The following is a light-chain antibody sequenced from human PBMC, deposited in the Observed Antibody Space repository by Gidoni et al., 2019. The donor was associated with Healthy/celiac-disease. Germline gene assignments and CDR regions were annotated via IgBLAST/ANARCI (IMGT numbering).Light chain of an antibody. J-gene: IGKJ3*01. Sequence: EIVLTQSPGTLSLSPGERATLSCRASQSVSSSYLAWYQQQPGQAPRLLIYGASSRATGIPDRFSGSGSGTDFTLTISRLEPEDFAVYYCQQYGSSPPFTFGPXTKVDIK. CDR3: QQYGSSPPFT. CDR1: QSVSSSY. V-gene: IGKV3-20*01. CDR2: GAS.